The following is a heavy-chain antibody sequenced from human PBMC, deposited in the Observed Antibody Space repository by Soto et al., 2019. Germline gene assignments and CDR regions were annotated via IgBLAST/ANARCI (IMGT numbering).Heavy chain of an antibody. CDR1: GFTFSNYW. CDR3: AVHPPRGDYNKYATND. CDR2: IKEDGSEK. Sequence: GGSLRLSCAVSGFTFSNYWMSWVRQVPGKGLEWLANIKEDGSEKYYVDSVKGRFTISRDNAKYSLYLQMNSLRADDTAIDYWAVHPPRGDYNKYATNDWGQGTLVTVSS. V-gene: IGHV3-7*03. J-gene: IGHJ4*02. D-gene: IGHD4-4*01.